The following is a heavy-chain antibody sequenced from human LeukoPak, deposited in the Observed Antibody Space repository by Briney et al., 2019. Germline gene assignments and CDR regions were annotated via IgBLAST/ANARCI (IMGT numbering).Heavy chain of an antibody. CDR1: GFTFSSYA. CDR3: AKAELGVDTFFDY. CDR2: ISGSGGST. D-gene: IGHD3-3*01. Sequence: GGSLRLSCAASGFTFSSYARSWVRQAPGKGLEWVSAISGSGGSTYYADSVKGRFTISRDNSKNTLYLQMNSLRAEDTAFYYCAKAELGVDTFFDYWGQGTLVTVSS. J-gene: IGHJ4*02. V-gene: IGHV3-23*01.